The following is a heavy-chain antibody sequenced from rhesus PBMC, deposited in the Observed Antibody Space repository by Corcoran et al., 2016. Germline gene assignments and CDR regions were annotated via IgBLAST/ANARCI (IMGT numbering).Heavy chain of an antibody. CDR2: SSSDGREK. V-gene: IGHV3-54*02. Sequence: EVQLVESGGGLVQPGGSLRLSCAASGFTFSGYGFPWVRQAQGKGLEGVAVSSSDGREKYNADSVKERITISRDNSKKTLYLQMNNLKVEDTAVYYCTRFDYWGQGVVVTVSS. CDR1: GFTFSGYG. J-gene: IGHJ4*01. CDR3: TRFDY.